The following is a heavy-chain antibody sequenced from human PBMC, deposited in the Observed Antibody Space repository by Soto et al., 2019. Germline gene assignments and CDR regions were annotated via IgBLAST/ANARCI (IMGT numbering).Heavy chain of an antibody. CDR1: GYSFTDYH. CDR3: ARGDSTDCSNGVCSFFYNHDMDV. V-gene: IGHV1-2*04. J-gene: IGHJ6*02. D-gene: IGHD2-8*01. CDR2: INPKSGGT. Sequence: ASVTVSCKASGYSFTDYHIYWVRQAPAPGLEWLGGINPKSGGTSIAQKYQGWVTMTTDTSSSTASMELTRLTSDDTAIYYCARGDSTDCSNGVCSFFYNHDMDVWGQGTTVTVSS.